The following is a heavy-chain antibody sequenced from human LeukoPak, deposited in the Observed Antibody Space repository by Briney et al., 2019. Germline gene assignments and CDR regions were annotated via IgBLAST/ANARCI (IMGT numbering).Heavy chain of an antibody. J-gene: IGHJ4*02. D-gene: IGHD3-3*01. Sequence: GGSLRLSCAASGFSVSNNYMSWVRQAPGKGLEWVSSISSSSYIYYADSVKGRFTISRDNAKNSLYLQMNSLRAEDTAVYYCAREGALSYDLWSGYQYDYWGQGTLVTVSS. V-gene: IGHV3-69-1*01. CDR2: ISSSSYI. CDR1: GFSVSNNY. CDR3: AREGALSYDLWSGYQYDY.